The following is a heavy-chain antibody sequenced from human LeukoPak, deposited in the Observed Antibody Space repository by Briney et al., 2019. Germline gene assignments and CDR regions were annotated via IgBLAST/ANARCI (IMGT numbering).Heavy chain of an antibody. Sequence: PGGSLRLSCAASGFTFSSYEMNWVRQAPGNGLEWVSYISSSGSTIYYADSVKGRFTISRDNAKNSLYLQMNSLRAEDTAVYYCARDCPYCGGDFHDAFDIWGQGTMVTVSS. CDR3: ARDCPYCGGDFHDAFDI. V-gene: IGHV3-48*03. CDR2: ISSSGSTI. D-gene: IGHD2-21*02. CDR1: GFTFSSYE. J-gene: IGHJ3*02.